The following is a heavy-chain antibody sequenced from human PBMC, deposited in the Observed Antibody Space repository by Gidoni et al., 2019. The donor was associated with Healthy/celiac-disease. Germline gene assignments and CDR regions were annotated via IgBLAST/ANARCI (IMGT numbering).Heavy chain of an antibody. CDR2: IYYSGST. CDR1: GGSIRSSSYY. CDR3: ARPLGYCSGGSCSGHFDY. D-gene: IGHD2-15*01. Sequence: QLQLQESGPGLVKPSETLSLTCTVSGGSIRSSSYYWGWIRQPPGKGLEWIGSIYYSGSTYYNPSLKSRVTISVDTSKNQFSLKLSSVTAADTAVYYCARPLGYCSGGSCSGHFDYWGQGTLVTVSS. V-gene: IGHV4-39*01. J-gene: IGHJ4*02.